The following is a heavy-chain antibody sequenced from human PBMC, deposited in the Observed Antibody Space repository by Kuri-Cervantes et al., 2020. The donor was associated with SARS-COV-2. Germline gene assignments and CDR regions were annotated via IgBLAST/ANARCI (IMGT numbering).Heavy chain of an antibody. CDR2: ISWNSGSI. J-gene: IGHJ4*02. CDR3: ARDLDTLGVDY. D-gene: IGHD3-16*01. Sequence: GGSLRLSCAASGFTFDDYAMHWVRQAPGKGLEWVSGISWNSGSIGYADSVKGRFTISRDNSKNTLYLQMNSLRAEDTAVYYCARDLDTLGVDYWGQGTLVTVSS. CDR1: GFTFDDYA. V-gene: IGHV3-9*01.